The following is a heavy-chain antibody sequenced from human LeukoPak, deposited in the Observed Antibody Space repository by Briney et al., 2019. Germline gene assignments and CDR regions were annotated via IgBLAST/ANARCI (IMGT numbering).Heavy chain of an antibody. CDR3: ARRTDSGSYNWFDH. Sequence: SEPPSLTCTVSGGSISTYHWNWIRQPAGKGLEWIGRIQNSDTNYNPSLKSRVIISVDTSKKQFSLKLSSVTAADTAVYYCARRTDSGSYNWFDHWGQGTLVTVSS. J-gene: IGHJ5*02. CDR1: GGSISTYH. CDR2: IQNSDT. D-gene: IGHD1-26*01. V-gene: IGHV4-4*07.